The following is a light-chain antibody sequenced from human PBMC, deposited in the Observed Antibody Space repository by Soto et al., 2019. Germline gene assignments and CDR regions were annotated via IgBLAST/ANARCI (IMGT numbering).Light chain of an antibody. CDR2: AAS. CDR3: QLINSF. J-gene: IGKJ4*01. CDR1: QPFSKF. Sequence: DIQLTQSPSLLSASLGARVTSPCRASQPFSKFLSWYQQKPGKAPKLLIYAASTLQDGVPSRFSGSGSGTEFTLTISSLQPEDFATYYCQLINSFFGGGTRVEI. V-gene: IGKV1-9*01.